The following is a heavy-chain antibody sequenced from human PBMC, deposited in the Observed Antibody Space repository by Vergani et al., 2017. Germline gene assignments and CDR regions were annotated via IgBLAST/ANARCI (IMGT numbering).Heavy chain of an antibody. CDR2: INPSGGST. CDR3: ARLPYCSSTSCYAMDS. D-gene: IGHD2-2*01. CDR1: GYPFTSYY. J-gene: IGHJ3*02. V-gene: IGHV1-46*01. Sequence: QVQLVQSGAEVKKPGASVKVSCKASGYPFTSYYMHWVRQAPGQGLEWMGIINPSGGSTSYAQKFQGRVTMTRDTSTSTVYMELSSLRSEDTAVYYCARLPYCSSTSCYAMDSGGEGTMVTVSS.